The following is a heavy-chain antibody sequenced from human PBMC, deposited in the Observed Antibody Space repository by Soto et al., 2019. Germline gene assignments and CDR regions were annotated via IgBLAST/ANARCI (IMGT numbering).Heavy chain of an antibody. Sequence: PSETLSLTCTVSGGSISSYYWSWIRQPPGKGLEWIGYIYYSGSTNYNPSLKSRVTISVDTSKNQFSLKLSSVTAADTAVYYCARSETLVSFDYWGQGTPVTVSS. CDR1: GGSISSYY. V-gene: IGHV4-59*01. D-gene: IGHD6-6*01. CDR3: ARSETLVSFDY. J-gene: IGHJ4*02. CDR2: IYYSGST.